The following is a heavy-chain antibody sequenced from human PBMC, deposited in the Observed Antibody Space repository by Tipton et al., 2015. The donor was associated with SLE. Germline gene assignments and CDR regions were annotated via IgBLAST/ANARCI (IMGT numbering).Heavy chain of an antibody. D-gene: IGHD3-10*01. CDR3: ARALTVVRGSYYYYMDV. CDR2: IYSRGST. V-gene: IGHV4-61*02. Sequence: TLSLTCTVSGGSISSGSYHWIWIRQPAGKGLEWIGRIYSRGSTNYNPSLRSRVSISLDTSKNQFSLELSSVTAADTAVYYCARALTVVRGSYYYYMDVWGKGTTVTISS. J-gene: IGHJ6*03. CDR1: GGSISSGSYH.